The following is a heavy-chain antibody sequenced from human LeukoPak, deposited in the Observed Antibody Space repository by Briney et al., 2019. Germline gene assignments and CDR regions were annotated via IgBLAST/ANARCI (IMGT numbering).Heavy chain of an antibody. CDR1: GYTLTELS. D-gene: IGHD3-22*01. Sequence: ASVKVSCKVSGYTLTELSMHWVRQAPGKGVEWMGGFDPEDGETIYAQKFQGRVNMTEDTSTDTAYMELSSLRSEDTAVYYCATPRRGYYDSSGDFDAFDIWGQGTMVTVSS. CDR2: FDPEDGET. V-gene: IGHV1-24*01. CDR3: ATPRRGYYDSSGDFDAFDI. J-gene: IGHJ3*02.